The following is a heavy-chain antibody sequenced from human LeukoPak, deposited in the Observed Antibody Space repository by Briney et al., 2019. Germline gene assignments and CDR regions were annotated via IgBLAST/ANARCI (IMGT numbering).Heavy chain of an antibody. CDR2: IYYSGST. Sequence: SETLSLTCSVSGGSINSRPYYWGWIRQPPGKGLEWIGNIYYSGSTYYHPSLKSRFTISVGTSKNQFSLKLSSVTAADTAVYYCARDSSGYYDAFDIWGQGTMVTVSS. CDR3: ARDSSGYYDAFDI. V-gene: IGHV4-39*07. D-gene: IGHD3-22*01. CDR1: GGSINSRPYY. J-gene: IGHJ3*02.